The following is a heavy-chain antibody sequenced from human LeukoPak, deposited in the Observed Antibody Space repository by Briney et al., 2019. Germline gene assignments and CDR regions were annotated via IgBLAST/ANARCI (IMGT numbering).Heavy chain of an antibody. CDR1: GFTFSSYS. D-gene: IGHD6-13*01. CDR2: ISSSSSYI. CDR3: AKHYSSSWYNWFDP. J-gene: IGHJ5*02. V-gene: IGHV3-21*04. Sequence: GGSLRLSCAASGFTFSSYSMNWVRQAPGKGLDWVSSISSSSSYIYYADSVKGRFTISRDNAKNSLYLQMNSLRAEDTAVYYCAKHYSSSWYNWFDPWGQGTLVTVSS.